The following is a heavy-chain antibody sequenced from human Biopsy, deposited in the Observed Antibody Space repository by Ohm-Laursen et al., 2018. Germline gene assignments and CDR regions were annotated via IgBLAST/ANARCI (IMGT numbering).Heavy chain of an antibody. D-gene: IGHD3-3*01. CDR3: ARDLYDFCGGCPFDP. J-gene: IGHJ5*02. CDR2: INGSGGST. V-gene: IGHV3-23*01. Sequence: SLRLSCTASGFSFRNYAMSWVRQAPGKGLECVSVINGSGGSTYYADPVKGRFTISRDNSKNTLYLQMNSLRAEDTAMYYCARDLYDFCGGCPFDPWGQGTLVTVSP. CDR1: GFSFRNYA.